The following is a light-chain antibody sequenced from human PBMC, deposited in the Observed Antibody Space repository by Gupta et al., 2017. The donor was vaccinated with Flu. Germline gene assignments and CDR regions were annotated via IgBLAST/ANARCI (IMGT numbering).Light chain of an antibody. CDR2: DVS. J-gene: IGLJ3*02. Sequence: SALPPPRSAACSPGRSVTITCTGTSSDVGGYNYVSWYQQHPGKPPKLMIYDVSNWPSGVPDCFSGSKAGNAASLTTSGLQAEEEADYYCCSYAGGPWVFGGGTKLTVL. CDR3: CSYAGGPWV. CDR1: SSDVGGYNY. V-gene: IGLV2-11*01.